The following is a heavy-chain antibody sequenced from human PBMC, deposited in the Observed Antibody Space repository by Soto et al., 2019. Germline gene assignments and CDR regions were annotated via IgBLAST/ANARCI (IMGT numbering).Heavy chain of an antibody. Sequence: QVQLQESGPGLVKPSQTLSLTCTVSGDSITSGRYYFNWIRQHPGKGMECIGNIFHSGSTHYNPCLKCRVTMSNDTSKNQFSLRLTSVTAADTAVYYCARGAASSTGPAGYWGRGTLFTVSS. J-gene: IGHJ4*02. V-gene: IGHV4-31*03. CDR3: ARGAASSTGPAGY. D-gene: IGHD4-17*01. CDR2: IFHSGST. CDR1: GDSITSGRYY.